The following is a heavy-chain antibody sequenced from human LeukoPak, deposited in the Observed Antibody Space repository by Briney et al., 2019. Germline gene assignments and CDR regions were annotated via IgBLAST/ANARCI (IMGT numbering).Heavy chain of an antibody. J-gene: IGHJ3*02. CDR2: INHSGST. CDR1: GGSFSGYY. D-gene: IGHD3-3*01. V-gene: IGHV4-34*01. Sequence: SETLSVTCAVYGGSFSGYYCSWIRQPPGKGLEWIGEINHSGSTNYNPSLKSRVTIPVDTSKNQFSLKLSSVTAADTAVYYCARGGGNYDFWSGYYAYAFDIWGQGTMVTVSS. CDR3: ARGGGNYDFWSGYYAYAFDI.